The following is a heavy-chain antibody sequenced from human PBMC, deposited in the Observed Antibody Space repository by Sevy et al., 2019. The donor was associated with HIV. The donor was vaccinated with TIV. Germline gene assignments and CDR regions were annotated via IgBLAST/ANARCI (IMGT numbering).Heavy chain of an antibody. V-gene: IGHV1-69*13. CDR3: ARDKYYYVSGSFDY. J-gene: IGHJ4*01. D-gene: IGHD3-10*01. Sequence: ASVKVSCKASGGIFRSNAISWVLQAPGQGLEWMGGIIAVFGKTNYAQKFQGRVTVSADESRSTAYMELSSLRSEDTAVYYCARDKYYYVSGSFDYWGQGTQVTVSS. CDR1: GGIFRSNA. CDR2: IIAVFGKT.